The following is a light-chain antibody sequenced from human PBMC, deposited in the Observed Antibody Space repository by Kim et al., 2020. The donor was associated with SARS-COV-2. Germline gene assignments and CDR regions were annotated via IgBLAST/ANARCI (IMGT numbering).Light chain of an antibody. V-gene: IGKV3-20*01. CDR2: GTS. J-gene: IGKJ1*01. CDR1: QSLTYNY. CDR3: QQYDDTSPT. Sequence: EIVLTQSPGTLSLSPGESATLSCRASQSLTYNYLAWYQQKPGQAPKFLIYGTSFRAAYIPDRFTGSGSGTDFTLTISTLEPDYSAVYYCQQYDDTSPTFGQGTKVDIK.